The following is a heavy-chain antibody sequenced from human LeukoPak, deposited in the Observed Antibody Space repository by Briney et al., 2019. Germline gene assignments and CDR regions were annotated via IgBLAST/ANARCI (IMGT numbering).Heavy chain of an antibody. CDR2: IDHSGVT. J-gene: IGHJ4*02. Sequence: SENLSLICSVSGHSISSGDYYWSWIRQSPERGLEWVGYIDHSGVTYFNPSLDSRVLLSMDTSRNQFSLKLNSVTVADTAVYYCARALVRGAARPFDYWGQGTLVTVSS. D-gene: IGHD3-10*01. V-gene: IGHV4-30-4*01. CDR3: ARALVRGAARPFDY. CDR1: GHSISSGDYY.